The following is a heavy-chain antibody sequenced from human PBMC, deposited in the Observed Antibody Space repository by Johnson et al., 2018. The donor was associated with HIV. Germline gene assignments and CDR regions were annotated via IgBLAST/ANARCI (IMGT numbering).Heavy chain of an antibody. D-gene: IGHD5-12*01. CDR1: GFTFSSYG. CDR3: ARDRPSKWLRSNDDAFDI. CDR2: ISYDGSNK. J-gene: IGHJ3*02. Sequence: QVLLVESGGGVVQPGGSLRLSCAASGFTFSSYGMHWVRQAPGKGLEWVAVISYDGSNKYYADSVKGRFTISRDNSKNSLYLQMNSLRAEDTAVYYCARDRPSKWLRSNDDAFDIWGQGTMVTVSS. V-gene: IGHV3-33*05.